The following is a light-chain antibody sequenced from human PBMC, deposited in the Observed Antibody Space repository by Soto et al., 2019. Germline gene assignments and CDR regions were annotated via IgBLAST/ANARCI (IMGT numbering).Light chain of an antibody. CDR2: DVS. Sequence: QSALTQPASVSGSPGQSITISCTGTSSXVGGYNYVSWYQQHPGKAPKLMIYDVSNRPSGVSNRFSGSKSGNTASLTISGLQAEDEADYYCSSYTSSSTLVFGGGTKLTVL. CDR1: SSXVGGYNY. V-gene: IGLV2-14*01. J-gene: IGLJ2*01. CDR3: SSYTSSSTLV.